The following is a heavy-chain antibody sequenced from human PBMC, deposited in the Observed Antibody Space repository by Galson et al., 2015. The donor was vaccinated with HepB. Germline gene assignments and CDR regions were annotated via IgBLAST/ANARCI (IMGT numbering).Heavy chain of an antibody. V-gene: IGHV3-21*01. J-gene: IGHJ6*02. CDR3: ARDYAPGYCSGGSCYSFYYYYGMDV. D-gene: IGHD2-15*01. CDR2: ISSSSSYI. Sequence: SLRLSCAASGFTFSIYSMNCVLQAPGKGLEWVPSISSSSSYIYYADSVKGRFTISRGNAKNSLYLQMNSLRAEDTAVYYCARDYAPGYCSGGSCYSFYYYYGMDVWGQGTTVTVSS. CDR1: GFTFSIYS.